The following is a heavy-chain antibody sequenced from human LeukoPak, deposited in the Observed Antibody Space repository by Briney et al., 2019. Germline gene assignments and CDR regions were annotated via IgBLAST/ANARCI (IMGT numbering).Heavy chain of an antibody. D-gene: IGHD4-17*01. CDR3: AKAGNYGDYGHY. V-gene: IGHV3-23*01. J-gene: IGHJ4*02. Sequence: GGSLRLSCTASGYTFSSYAMSWVRQAPGQGLEWISAISGSGDSTYYADSVKGRFTISRDNSKNTLYLQMNSLRAEDTAVYYCAKAGNYGDYGHYWGQGTLVTVSS. CDR1: GYTFSSYA. CDR2: ISGSGDST.